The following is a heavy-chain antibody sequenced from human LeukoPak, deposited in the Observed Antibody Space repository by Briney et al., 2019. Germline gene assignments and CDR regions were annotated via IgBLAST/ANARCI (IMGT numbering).Heavy chain of an antibody. D-gene: IGHD3-3*01. CDR1: GFTFSSYA. CDR3: AKADFWSGYYQDAFDI. V-gene: IGHV3-23*01. CDR2: ISGSGGST. Sequence: GGSLRPSCAASGFTFSSYAMSWVRQAPGKGLEWVSAISGSGGSTYYADSVKGRFTISRDNSKNTLYLQMNSLRAEDTAVYYCAKADFWSGYYQDAFDIWGQGTMVTVSS. J-gene: IGHJ3*02.